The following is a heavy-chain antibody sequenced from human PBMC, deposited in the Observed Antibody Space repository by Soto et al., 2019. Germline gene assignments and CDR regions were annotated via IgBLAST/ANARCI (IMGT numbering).Heavy chain of an antibody. Sequence: GGSLRLSCAASGFTFSSYAMSWVRQAPGKGLEWVAVISYDGSSKYYADSVKGRFTISRDNSKNTLYLQMNSLRAEDTAVYYCAKLVSVANDAFDIWRQGTMVTVSS. J-gene: IGHJ3*02. CDR2: ISYDGSSK. D-gene: IGHD6-19*01. V-gene: IGHV3-30*18. CDR3: AKLVSVANDAFDI. CDR1: GFTFSSYA.